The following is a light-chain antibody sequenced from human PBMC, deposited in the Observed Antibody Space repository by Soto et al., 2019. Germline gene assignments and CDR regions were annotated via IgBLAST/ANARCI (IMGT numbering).Light chain of an antibody. V-gene: IGKV1-27*01. CDR3: QKYNSAPQT. Sequence: IQMTHCPSSLSSSVGYRVTITCRASQGISNYLAWYQQTTGKVTKLMIYAASTLQSGVPSRLSGSGSGKDFTLTISSLQPEDVATYYCQKYNSAPQTFGQGTKVAIK. CDR1: QGISNY. J-gene: IGKJ1*01. CDR2: AAS.